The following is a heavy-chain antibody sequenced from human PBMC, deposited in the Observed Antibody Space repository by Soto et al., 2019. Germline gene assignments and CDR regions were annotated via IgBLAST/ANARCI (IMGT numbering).Heavy chain of an antibody. CDR1: GFTFSSYA. Sequence: EVQLLESGGGLVQPGGSLRLSCAAFGFTFSSYAMSWVRQAPGKGLEWVSAISGSGGSTYYADSVKGRFTISRDNSKNTLYLQMNSLRAEDTAVYYCAKRPGYYGDYQEGSFDYWGQGTLVTVSS. CDR3: AKRPGYYGDYQEGSFDY. CDR2: ISGSGGST. D-gene: IGHD4-17*01. J-gene: IGHJ4*02. V-gene: IGHV3-23*01.